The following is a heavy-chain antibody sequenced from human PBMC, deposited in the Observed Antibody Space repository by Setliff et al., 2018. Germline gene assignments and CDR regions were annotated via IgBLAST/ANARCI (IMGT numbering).Heavy chain of an antibody. CDR2: IWDDGVKK. CDR3: ARDRGGTNPWFDF. J-gene: IGHJ5*01. V-gene: IGHV3-33*08. CDR1: GFTFSNYR. Sequence: HPGGSLRLSCAASGFTFSNYRMHWVRQAPGKGLEWVAVIWDDGVKKYHADSVKGRFTISRDKSKNTLYLHLSSLRVEDTATYYCARDRGGTNPWFDFWGQGTQVTVSS. D-gene: IGHD3-10*01.